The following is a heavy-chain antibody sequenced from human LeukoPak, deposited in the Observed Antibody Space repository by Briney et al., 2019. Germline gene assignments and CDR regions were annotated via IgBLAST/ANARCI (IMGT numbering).Heavy chain of an antibody. CDR2: ISPHNSNT. Sequence: ASVKVSCTASGYIFTNFGIIWVRQAPGQGLEWMGWISPHNSNTKYAQKFQGRVTMTTDTSTSTAYMDLRSLRYDDTAVYYCARSHSGSLRAPFDQWGQGTLVTVSS. D-gene: IGHD3-22*01. J-gene: IGHJ4*02. CDR1: GYIFTNFG. CDR3: ARSHSGSLRAPFDQ. V-gene: IGHV1-18*01.